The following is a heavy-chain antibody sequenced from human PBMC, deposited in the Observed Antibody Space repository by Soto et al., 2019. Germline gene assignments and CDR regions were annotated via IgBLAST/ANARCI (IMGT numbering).Heavy chain of an antibody. CDR2: ISGTTGHT. CDR3: TICDKAEGWCCYGY. Sequence: EVQLLESGGGLVQPGGALRLSCAVSGLTFSDHAMTWVRQAPGMGLEWVSTISGTTGHTHFAESVKGGFTTSRDNSQSTLYLQVNTLKAEGTAFYYCTICDKAEGWCCYGYWGQGTLVTVSS. J-gene: IGHJ4*02. D-gene: IGHD2-8*02. CDR1: GLTFSDHA. V-gene: IGHV3-23*01.